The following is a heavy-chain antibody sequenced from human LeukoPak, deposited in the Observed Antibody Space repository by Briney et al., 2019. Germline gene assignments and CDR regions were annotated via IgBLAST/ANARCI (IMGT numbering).Heavy chain of an antibody. Sequence: ASVTVSCKASGYTFTSYGISWVRQAPGQGLEWMGWISAYNGNTNYAQKLQGRVTMTTDTSTSTAYMELRSVRYDDTAVYYCARDLNGDSDYWGQGTLVTVSS. V-gene: IGHV1-18*04. CDR1: GYTFTSYG. CDR2: ISAYNGNT. D-gene: IGHD4-17*01. CDR3: ARDLNGDSDY. J-gene: IGHJ4*02.